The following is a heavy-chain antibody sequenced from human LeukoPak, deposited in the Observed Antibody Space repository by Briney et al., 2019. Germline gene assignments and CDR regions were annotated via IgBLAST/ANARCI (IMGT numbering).Heavy chain of an antibody. V-gene: IGHV3-30*02. J-gene: IGHJ1*01. Sequence: GGSLRLSCAASGFTFSNYGMHWVRQAPGKGLEWVAFIRFDGSNKYYADSVKGRFTISRDNSKNTLYLQMNSLRPEDTAVYYCAKDLTDSSNWTVLEKYFQHWGQGTLVTVSS. CDR2: IRFDGSNK. D-gene: IGHD6-13*01. CDR3: AKDLTDSSNWTVLEKYFQH. CDR1: GFTFSNYG.